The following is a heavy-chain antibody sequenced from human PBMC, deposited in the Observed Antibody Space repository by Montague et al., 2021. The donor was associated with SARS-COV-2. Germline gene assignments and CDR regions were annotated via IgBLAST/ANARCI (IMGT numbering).Heavy chain of an antibody. Sequence: SVKVSCKASGFTFSSSAVQWVRQARGQRLEWIGWIVVGSGNTNYAQKFQERVTIARDMSTSTAYMELSSLRSEDTAVYYCAARGSWYEAVDYWGQGTLVTVSS. CDR1: GFTFSSSA. CDR3: AARGSWYEAVDY. D-gene: IGHD6-13*01. CDR2: IVVGSGNT. J-gene: IGHJ4*02. V-gene: IGHV1-58*01.